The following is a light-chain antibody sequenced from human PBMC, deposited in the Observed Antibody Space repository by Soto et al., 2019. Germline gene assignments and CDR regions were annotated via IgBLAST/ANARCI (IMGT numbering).Light chain of an antibody. J-gene: IGKJ1*01. CDR2: DAS. CDR1: QSVSSY. V-gene: IGKV3-11*01. CDR3: QQRSKWT. Sequence: EIVWTQSPATLSLSPGERATLSCRASQSVSSYLAWYQQKPGQAPRLLIYDASNRATGIPARFSGSGSGTDFTLTISSLEPEDFAVYYCQQRSKWTFGQGTKV.